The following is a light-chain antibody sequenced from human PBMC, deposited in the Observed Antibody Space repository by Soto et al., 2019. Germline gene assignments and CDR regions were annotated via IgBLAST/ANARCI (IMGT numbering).Light chain of an antibody. Sequence: QSVLTQPPSASETPGQRVTITCPGGSSNIGTNGVNWYQQLPGTAPKLLIYSDNQRPSGVPDRFSASKRGTSASLAISGLQSDDEADYYCAAWDDSLNGYVFGTGTKVTVL. CDR3: AAWDDSLNGYV. J-gene: IGLJ1*01. CDR2: SDN. CDR1: SSNIGTNG. V-gene: IGLV1-44*01.